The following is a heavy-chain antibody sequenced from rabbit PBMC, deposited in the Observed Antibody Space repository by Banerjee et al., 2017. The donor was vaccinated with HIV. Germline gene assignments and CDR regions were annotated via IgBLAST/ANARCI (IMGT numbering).Heavy chain of an antibody. J-gene: IGHJ3*01. CDR3: ARGGTSGYGGYGYITEGYRL. CDR2: IVTSTGST. CDR1: GIDFSNHYY. Sequence: QEQLVESGGDLVKPEGSLTLTCKASGIDFSNHYYMCWVRQAPGKGLELIACIVTSTGSTWCTSSVNGRFTISRGASLSTVDLTMTSLTAADTAKYFCARGGTSGYGGYGYITEGYRLWGQGTLVTVS. D-gene: IGHD6-1*01. V-gene: IGHV1S43*01.